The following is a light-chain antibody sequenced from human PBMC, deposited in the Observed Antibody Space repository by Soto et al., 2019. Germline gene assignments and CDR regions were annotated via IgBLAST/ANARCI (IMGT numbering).Light chain of an antibody. J-gene: IGKJ1*01. CDR2: GAS. CDR3: QQYGRLPWT. CDR1: QSVSSSY. V-gene: IGKV3-20*01. Sequence: EIVLTLSPGTLSLSPEERATLSCRASQSVSSSYLAWYQQKPGQAPRLLIYGASSRATGIPERFSGSGSGTDFTLTISRLEPEDFALYYCQQYGRLPWTFGQGTKVDIK.